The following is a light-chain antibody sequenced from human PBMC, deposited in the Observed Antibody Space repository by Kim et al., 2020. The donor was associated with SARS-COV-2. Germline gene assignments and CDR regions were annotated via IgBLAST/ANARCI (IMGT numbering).Light chain of an antibody. CDR1: KLGDKY. J-gene: IGLJ1*01. CDR2: QDS. Sequence: VSPGQTASITCSGDKLGDKYACWYQQKPGQYPVLVIYQDSKRPSGIPERVSGSNSGNTATLTISGTQAMDEADYYCQAWDSSTFYVFGTGTKVTVL. CDR3: QAWDSSTFYV. V-gene: IGLV3-1*01.